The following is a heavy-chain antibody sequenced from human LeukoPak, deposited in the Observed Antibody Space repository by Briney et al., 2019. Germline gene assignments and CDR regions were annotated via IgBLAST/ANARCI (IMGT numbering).Heavy chain of an antibody. CDR3: ARAEPPLGGSAFDI. J-gene: IGHJ3*02. Sequence: GGSLRLSCAASGFTFSSYAMHWVRQAPGQGLEWMGRINPNSGGTNYAQKFQGRVTMTRDTSISTAYMELSRLRSDDTAVYYCARAEPPLGGSAFDIWGQGTVVTVSS. CDR1: GFTFSSYA. V-gene: IGHV1-2*06. D-gene: IGHD1-14*01. CDR2: INPNSGGT.